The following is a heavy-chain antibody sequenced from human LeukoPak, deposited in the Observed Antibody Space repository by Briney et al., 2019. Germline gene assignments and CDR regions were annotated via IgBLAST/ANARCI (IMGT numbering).Heavy chain of an antibody. Sequence: GGSLGLSCAASGFTVSSYWMHWVRQAPGEGLVWVSRINTDGSSTTYADSVKGRFTISRDNAKNTLYLQMNSLRAEDTAVYYCARGASASPSQFDYWGQGTLVTVSS. CDR1: GFTVSSYW. J-gene: IGHJ4*02. CDR3: ARGASASPSQFDY. V-gene: IGHV3-74*01. CDR2: INTDGSST. D-gene: IGHD3-3*01.